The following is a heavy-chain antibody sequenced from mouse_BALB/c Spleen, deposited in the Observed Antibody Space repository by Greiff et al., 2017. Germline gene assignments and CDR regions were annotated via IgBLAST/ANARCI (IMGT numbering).Heavy chain of an antibody. CDR3: ARATMITTLAMDY. CDR1: GFSLTGYG. J-gene: IGHJ4*01. V-gene: IGHV2-6-7*01. D-gene: IGHD2-4*01. CDR2: IWGDGST. Sequence: VHLVESGPGLVAPSQSLSITCTVSGFSLTGYGVNWVRQPPGKGLEWLGMIWGDGSTDYNSALKSRLSISKDNSKSQVFLKMNSLQTDDTARYYCARATMITTLAMDYWGQGTSVTVSS.